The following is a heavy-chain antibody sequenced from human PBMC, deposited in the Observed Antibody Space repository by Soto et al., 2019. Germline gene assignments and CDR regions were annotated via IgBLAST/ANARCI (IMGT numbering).Heavy chain of an antibody. V-gene: IGHV1-2*02. D-gene: IGHD2-15*01. CDR2: INPNSGGT. J-gene: IGHJ4*02. CDR1: GYTFTGYY. Sequence: ASVKVSCKASGYTFTGYYMHWVRQAPGQGLEWMGWINPNSGGTNYAQKFQGRITMTRDTSISTAYMELSRLRSDDTAVYYCARVNVVVVAATREYYFDYWGQGTLVTVSS. CDR3: ARVNVVVVAATREYYFDY.